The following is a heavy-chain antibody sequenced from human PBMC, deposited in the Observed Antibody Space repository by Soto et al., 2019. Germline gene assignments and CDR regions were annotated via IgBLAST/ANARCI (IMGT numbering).Heavy chain of an antibody. D-gene: IGHD4-17*01. CDR1: GGSLSSYY. CDR2: MYYIGST. V-gene: IGHV4-59*01. CDR3: ASVESAHYGRFDY. J-gene: IGHJ4*02. Sequence: PSEPLSLPCTVSGGSLSSYYWSWIRQPPGKGLEWIGHMYYIGSTSYNPSLKRRVTISVDTSKNQFALKLTSVTAADTAVYYCASVESAHYGRFDYWGQGTLVTVSS.